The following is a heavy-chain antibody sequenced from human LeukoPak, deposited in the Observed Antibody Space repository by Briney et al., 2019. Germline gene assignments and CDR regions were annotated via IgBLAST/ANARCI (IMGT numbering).Heavy chain of an antibody. Sequence: GGSLRLSCAASGFTFSSYSMNWVRQAPGKGLEWVSSITSTSSYIYYADSVKGRFTISRDNARNSLFLQMNSPRAEDTAVYYCARDRYYYGSGSTMDWGQGTLVTVSS. CDR1: GFTFSSYS. CDR2: ITSTSSYI. D-gene: IGHD3-10*01. V-gene: IGHV3-21*01. J-gene: IGHJ4*02. CDR3: ARDRYYYGSGSTMD.